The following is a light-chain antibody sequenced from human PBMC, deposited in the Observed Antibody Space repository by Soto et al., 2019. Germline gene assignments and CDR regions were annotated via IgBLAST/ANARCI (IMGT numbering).Light chain of an antibody. CDR2: DVS. CDR1: SNDIANYDF. V-gene: IGLV2-14*03. Sequence: QSALTQPASVSGSPGQSITISCSGTSNDIANYDFVSWYQQRPGKAPKLIIFDVSDRPSGVSNRFSGSKSGNTASLTISGLQSEDEGDYYCSSYSTSSTLSVIFGGGTKVTVL. CDR3: SSYSTSSTLSVI. J-gene: IGLJ2*01.